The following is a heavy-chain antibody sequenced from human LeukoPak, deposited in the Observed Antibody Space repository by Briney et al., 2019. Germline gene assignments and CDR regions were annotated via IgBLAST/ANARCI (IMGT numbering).Heavy chain of an antibody. J-gene: IGHJ4*02. CDR1: GFTFSSYA. D-gene: IGHD3-3*01. Sequence: GGSLRLSCAASGFTFSSYAMSWVRQAPGKGLEWVSAISGSGGSTYYADSVEGRFTISRDNSKNTLYLQMNSLRAEDTAVYYCAKGVRFLEWFFDYWGQGTLVTVSS. CDR3: AKGVRFLEWFFDY. CDR2: ISGSGGST. V-gene: IGHV3-23*01.